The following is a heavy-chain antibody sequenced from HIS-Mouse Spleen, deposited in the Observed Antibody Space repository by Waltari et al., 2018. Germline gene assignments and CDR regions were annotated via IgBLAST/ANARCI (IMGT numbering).Heavy chain of an antibody. D-gene: IGHD6-19*01. CDR3: AKASSGWLDY. J-gene: IGHJ4*02. CDR1: GFTFSRYG. Sequence: QVQLVDSGGGVVQPGRSLSLPCAASGFTFSRYGMPWVRQGPGKGLEWVAVISYDGSNKYYADSVKGRFTISRDNSKNTLYLQMNSLRAEDTAVYYCAKASSGWLDYWGQGTLVTVSS. V-gene: IGHV3-30*18. CDR2: ISYDGSNK.